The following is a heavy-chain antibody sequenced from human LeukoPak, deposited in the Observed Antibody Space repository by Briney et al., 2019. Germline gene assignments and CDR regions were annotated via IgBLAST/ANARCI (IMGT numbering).Heavy chain of an antibody. CDR2: ITGSGDDT. CDR1: GFTFNTYA. V-gene: IGHV3-23*01. J-gene: IGHJ4*02. Sequence: GGSLRLSCAASGFTFNTYAMSWVRQAPGKGLEWVSAITGSGDDTFHADSVKVRFTISRDNSRNTLYMDMNSLRVEDMAIYYCAKGSRSSRPYSFDFWGQGILVTVSS. CDR3: AKGSRSSRPYSFDF. D-gene: IGHD4-11*01.